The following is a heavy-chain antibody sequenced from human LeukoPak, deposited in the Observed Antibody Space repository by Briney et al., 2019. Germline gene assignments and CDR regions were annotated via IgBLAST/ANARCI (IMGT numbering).Heavy chain of an antibody. J-gene: IGHJ2*01. CDR1: GGSISSYY. V-gene: IGHV4-39*07. D-gene: IGHD6-19*01. Sequence: PSETLSLTCTVSGGSISSYYWGWIRQPPGKGLEWIGSIYYGGSTYYNPSLKSRVTISVDTSKNQFSLKLSSVTAADTAVYYCARDPVAGTNWYFDLWGRGTLVTVSS. CDR3: ARDPVAGTNWYFDL. CDR2: IYYGGST.